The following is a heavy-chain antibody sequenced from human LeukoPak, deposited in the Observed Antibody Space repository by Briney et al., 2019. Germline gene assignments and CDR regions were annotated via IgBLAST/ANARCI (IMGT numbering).Heavy chain of an antibody. CDR3: ARVTAVPSFYYYDSSGYSDY. Sequence: GASVKVSCKASGYTFTGYYMHWVRQAPGRGLEWMGWINPNSGGTNYAQKFQGRVTMTRDTSISTAYMELSRLRSDDTAVYYCARVTAVPSFYYYDSSGYSDYWGQGTLVTVSS. CDR1: GYTFTGYY. D-gene: IGHD3-22*01. J-gene: IGHJ4*02. CDR2: INPNSGGT. V-gene: IGHV1-2*02.